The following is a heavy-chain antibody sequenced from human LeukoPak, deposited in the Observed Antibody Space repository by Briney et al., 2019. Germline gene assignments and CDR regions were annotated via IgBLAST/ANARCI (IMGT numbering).Heavy chain of an antibody. Sequence: ALVKVSCKASGYTFTSYAIHWVRQAPGQRLEWMGWINAGNGNTKYSQKFQGRVTITRDTSASTAYMELSSLRSEDTGVYYCAREGGQWLPLDYWGQGTLVTVSS. J-gene: IGHJ4*02. CDR2: INAGNGNT. CDR3: AREGGQWLPLDY. CDR1: GYTFTSYA. V-gene: IGHV1-3*01. D-gene: IGHD6-19*01.